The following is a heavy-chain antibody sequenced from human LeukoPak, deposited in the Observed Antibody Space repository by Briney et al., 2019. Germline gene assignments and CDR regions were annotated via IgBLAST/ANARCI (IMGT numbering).Heavy chain of an antibody. CDR2: ISWNSGSI. V-gene: IGHV3-9*01. Sequence: GGSLRLSCAASGFTFDDYGMHWVRQAPGKGLEWVSGISWNSGSIGYVDSVKGRFTISRDNAKNTLYLQMNSLRAEDTAVYYCARGEAVAGTDYWGQGTQVTVSS. J-gene: IGHJ4*02. CDR3: ARGEAVAGTDY. CDR1: GFTFDDYG. D-gene: IGHD6-19*01.